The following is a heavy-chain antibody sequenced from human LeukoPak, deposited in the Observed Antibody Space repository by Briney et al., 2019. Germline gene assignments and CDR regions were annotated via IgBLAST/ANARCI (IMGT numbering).Heavy chain of an antibody. CDR1: GGSISSYY. CDR3: ARLVAATGNFDY. Sequence: SETLSLTCTVSGGSISSYYWSWIRQPPGKGLEWIGYIYYSGSTNYNPSLKSRVTISVDRSKNQFSLKLSSVTAADTAVYYCARLVAATGNFDYWGQGTLVTVSS. D-gene: IGHD6-13*01. CDR2: IYYSGST. V-gene: IGHV4-59*12. J-gene: IGHJ4*02.